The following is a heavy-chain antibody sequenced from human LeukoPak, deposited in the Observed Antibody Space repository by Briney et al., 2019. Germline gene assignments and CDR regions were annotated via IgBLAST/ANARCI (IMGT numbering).Heavy chain of an antibody. V-gene: IGHV3-53*01. CDR2: IYSDRRT. Sequence: GGSLRLSCSASGFTVSSSYMSWVRQAPGKGLEWVSIIYSDRRTCYADSVKGRFTISRDDSKNTLLLQMDSLRAEDTAIYYCARDSAFSSYSYWGQGALVTVSS. CDR3: ARDSAFSSYSY. D-gene: IGHD2-15*01. CDR1: GFTVSSSY. J-gene: IGHJ4*02.